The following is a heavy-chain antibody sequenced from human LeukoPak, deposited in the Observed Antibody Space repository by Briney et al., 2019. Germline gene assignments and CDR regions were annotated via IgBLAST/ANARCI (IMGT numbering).Heavy chain of an antibody. CDR1: GYTLTELS. CDR3: ATALQSYDYVWGSYRPSFDY. D-gene: IGHD3-16*02. Sequence: ASVTVSCKVSGYTLTELSMHWVRQAPGKGLEWMGGFDPEDGETIYAQKFQGRVTMTEDTSTDTAYMELSSLRSEDTAVYYCATALQSYDYVWGSYRPSFDYWGQGTLVTVSS. V-gene: IGHV1-24*01. CDR2: FDPEDGET. J-gene: IGHJ4*02.